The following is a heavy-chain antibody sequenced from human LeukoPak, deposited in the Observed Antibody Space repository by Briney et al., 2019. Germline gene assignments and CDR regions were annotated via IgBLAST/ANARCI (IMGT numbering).Heavy chain of an antibody. Sequence: PGGSLRLSCAASGFTFSSYAMSWVRQAPGKGLEWVSAISGSGGSTYYADSVKGRFTISRDNSKNTLYLQMNSLRAEDTAVYYCARGKGRGSSWSYWYFDLWGRGTLVTVSS. J-gene: IGHJ2*01. CDR3: ARGKGRGSSWSYWYFDL. CDR1: GFTFSSYA. CDR2: ISGSGGST. D-gene: IGHD6-13*01. V-gene: IGHV3-23*01.